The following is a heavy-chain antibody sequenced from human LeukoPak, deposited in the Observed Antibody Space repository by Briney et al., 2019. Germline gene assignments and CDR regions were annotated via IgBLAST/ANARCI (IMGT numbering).Heavy chain of an antibody. CDR1: GFTFSDYR. J-gene: IGHJ4*02. V-gene: IGHV3-7*01. CDR2: IKQDGSEK. D-gene: IGHD3-10*01. CDR3: ARGSVGAPDR. Sequence: PGGSLRLSCAASGFTFSDYRMVWVRQAPGKGLEWVATIKQDGSEKYYVGSVKGRFTISRDNAKNSLYLEMNSLRAEDTAVYYCARGSVGAPDRWGQGTLVTVSS.